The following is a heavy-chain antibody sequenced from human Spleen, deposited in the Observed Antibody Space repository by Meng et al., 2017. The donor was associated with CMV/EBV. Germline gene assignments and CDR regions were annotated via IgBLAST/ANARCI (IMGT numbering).Heavy chain of an antibody. CDR1: GFTFSSYE. Sequence: GGSLRLSCAASGFTFSSYEMNWVRQAPGKGLFWVARIDTSGATTKYAYSVKGRFTISRDNAKNKLYLHMVSLRAEDSALYFCAGSAPHTEGDTNYYYGLDVWGHGSAVTVSS. CDR2: IDTSGATT. CDR3: AGSAPHTEGDTNYYYGLDV. D-gene: IGHD6-25*01. J-gene: IGHJ6*02. V-gene: IGHV3-74*03.